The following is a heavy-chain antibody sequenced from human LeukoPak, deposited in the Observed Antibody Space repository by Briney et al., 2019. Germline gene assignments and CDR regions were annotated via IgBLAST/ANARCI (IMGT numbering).Heavy chain of an antibody. CDR2: ISYDGSNK. CDR1: GFTFSSYA. J-gene: IGHJ6*02. CDR3: ARDLRVTGRKPKRYYYYGMDV. Sequence: GGSLSRSCAASGFTFSSYAMHWVRQAPGKGLEWVAVISYDGSNKYYADSVKGRFTISRDNSKNTLYLQMNSLRAEDTAVYYCARDLRVTGRKPKRYYYYGMDVWGQGTTVTVSS. D-gene: IGHD2-21*02. V-gene: IGHV3-30*04.